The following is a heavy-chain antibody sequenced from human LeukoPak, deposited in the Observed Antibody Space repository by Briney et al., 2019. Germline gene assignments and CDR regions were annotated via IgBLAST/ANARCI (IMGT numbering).Heavy chain of an antibody. Sequence: SETLSLTCAVYGGSFSGYYWSWIRQPPGKGLEWIGEINHSGSTNYNPSLKSRVTISVDTSKNQFSLKLSSVTAADTAVYYCARVRWWPGWFDPWGQGTLVTVSS. J-gene: IGHJ5*02. CDR3: ARVRWWPGWFDP. CDR2: INHSGST. D-gene: IGHD2-15*01. CDR1: GGSFSGYY. V-gene: IGHV4-34*01.